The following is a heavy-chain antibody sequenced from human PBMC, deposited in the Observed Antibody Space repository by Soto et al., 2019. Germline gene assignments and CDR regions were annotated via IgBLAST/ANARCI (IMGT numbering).Heavy chain of an antibody. J-gene: IGHJ6*02. D-gene: IGHD3-3*01. CDR3: ARVESPTYGMDV. Sequence: SVKVSCKASGGTFSSYAISWVRQAPGQGLEWMGGIIPIFGTANYAQKFQGRVTITADESTSTAYMELSSLRSEDTAVYYCARVESPTYGMDVWGQGTTVTVSS. V-gene: IGHV1-69*13. CDR1: GGTFSSYA. CDR2: IIPIFGTA.